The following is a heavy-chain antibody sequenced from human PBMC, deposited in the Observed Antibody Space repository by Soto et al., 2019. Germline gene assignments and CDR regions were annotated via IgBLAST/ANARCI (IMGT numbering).Heavy chain of an antibody. CDR2: INYDGSTT. V-gene: IGHV3-74*01. CDR3: ARVARGAWGIFDS. J-gene: IGHJ4*02. D-gene: IGHD3-16*01. CDR1: GFTFSSYW. Sequence: EVHLVESGGGLVQPGESLRLSCAASGFTFSSYWMHWFRQAPGKGLVWVSRINYDGSTTGYADAVKGRFTISRDNAKDTVYLEMNSLTAEDTAVYYCARVARGAWGIFDSWGQGTLVTVSS.